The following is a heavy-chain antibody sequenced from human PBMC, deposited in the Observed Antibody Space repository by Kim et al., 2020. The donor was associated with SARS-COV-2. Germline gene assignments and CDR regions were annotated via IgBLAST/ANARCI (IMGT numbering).Heavy chain of an antibody. D-gene: IGHD2-15*01. CDR3: ARDLAVVSQSTNFDY. Sequence: GGSLRLSCAASGFTFSSYSMNWVRQAPGKGLEWVSSISSSSSYIYYADSVKGRFTISRDNAKNSLYLQMNSLRAEDTAVYYCARDLAVVSQSTNFDYWGQGTLVTVSS. CDR1: GFTFSSYS. V-gene: IGHV3-21*01. CDR2: ISSSSSYI. J-gene: IGHJ4*02.